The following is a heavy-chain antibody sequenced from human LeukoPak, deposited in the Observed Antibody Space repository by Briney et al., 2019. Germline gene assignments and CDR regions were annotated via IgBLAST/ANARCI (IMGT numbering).Heavy chain of an antibody. CDR1: GYSFTSYW. V-gene: IGHV5-51*01. CDR2: IYPGDPDT. D-gene: IGHD5-24*01. CDR3: ARLRDGYNRPFEY. J-gene: IGHJ4*02. Sequence: GESLKISCQGSGYSFTSYWIGWVRQMPGKGLEWMAIIYPGDPDTRYSPSFQGQVTISADKSISTAYLQWSSLKASDTAMYYCARLRDGYNRPFEYWGQGTQVTVSS.